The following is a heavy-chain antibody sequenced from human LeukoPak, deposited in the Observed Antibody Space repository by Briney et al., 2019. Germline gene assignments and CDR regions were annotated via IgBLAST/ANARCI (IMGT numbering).Heavy chain of an antibody. CDR1: GGSISSYY. CDR3: ARSSMVWFGELLRPTTPRIYMGV. J-gene: IGHJ6*03. V-gene: IGHV4-4*09. D-gene: IGHD3-10*01. CDR2: IYTSGST. Sequence: SETLSLTCTVSGGSISSYYWSWIRQPPRKSLEWIGYIYTSGSTNYNPSLKSRVTISVDTSKNQFSLKLSSVTAADTAVYYCARSSMVWFGELLRPTTPRIYMGVWGKGTTVTVSS.